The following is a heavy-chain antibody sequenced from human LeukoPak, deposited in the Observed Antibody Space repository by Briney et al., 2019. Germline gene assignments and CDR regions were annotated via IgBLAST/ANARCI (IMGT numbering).Heavy chain of an antibody. D-gene: IGHD5/OR15-5a*01. J-gene: IGHJ4*02. CDR3: AKKVGLVSAPLYYFDV. V-gene: IGHV3-23*01. CDR1: GFTFSSYA. CDR2: ISGPAGSW. Sequence: GGSLRLSCAASGFTFSSYAMSWVRQAPGKGLEWVSAISGPAGSWDYADSVEGRFTISRDNSKNTLFLQMNSLRAEDTAIYYCAKKVGLVSAPLYYFDVWGQGTLVTVSS.